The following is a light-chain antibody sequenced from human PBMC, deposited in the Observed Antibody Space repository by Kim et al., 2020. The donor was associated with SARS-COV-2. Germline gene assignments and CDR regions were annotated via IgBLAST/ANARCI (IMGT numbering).Light chain of an antibody. J-gene: IGLJ3*02. Sequence: GQSVAMSCSGISRDVDFDKYVSWYQQRPGKAPKLLIYEVPKRPSGVPDRFSGSKSGNTASLTVSGLQAEDEADYYCSSKAVSNSLVFGGGTQLTVL. CDR2: EVP. V-gene: IGLV2-8*01. CDR3: SSKAVSNSLV. CDR1: SRDVDFDKY.